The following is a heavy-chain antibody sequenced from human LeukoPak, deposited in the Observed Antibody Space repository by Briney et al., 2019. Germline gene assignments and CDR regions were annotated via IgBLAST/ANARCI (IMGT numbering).Heavy chain of an antibody. J-gene: IGHJ4*02. V-gene: IGHV3-7*04. CDR2: IKEDGSEK. D-gene: IGHD6-19*01. Sequence: GGSLRLSCAASGFTLSTYWMSGVRQAPGKGLEWVANIKEDGSEKYYVDSVKGRFTISRDNAKNSLYLQMNSLRVEDTAVYHCARARLAVSGNYFENWGQGTLVTVSS. CDR1: GFTLSTYW. CDR3: ARARLAVSGNYFEN.